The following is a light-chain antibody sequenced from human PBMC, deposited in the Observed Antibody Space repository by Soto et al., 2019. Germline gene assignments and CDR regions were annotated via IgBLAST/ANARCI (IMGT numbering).Light chain of an antibody. CDR3: QQYDSSPYT. V-gene: IGKV3-20*01. J-gene: IGKJ2*01. Sequence: EIVLTQSPGTLSLSPGERVTLSCRTSQSVGSSYLAWYQQKPGQAPRLLIYGASSRANGIPDRFSGSGSGTDFTLTISRLETEDFAVYYCQQYDSSPYTFGQGTKLEIK. CDR2: GAS. CDR1: QSVGSSY.